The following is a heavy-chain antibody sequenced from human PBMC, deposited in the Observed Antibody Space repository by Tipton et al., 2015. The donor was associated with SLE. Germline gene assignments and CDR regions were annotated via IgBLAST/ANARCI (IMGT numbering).Heavy chain of an antibody. D-gene: IGHD4-17*01. V-gene: IGHV4-59*02. CDR2: IYYSGST. CDR3: ARNGDRNWFDP. CDR1: GGSVGTYY. J-gene: IGHJ5*02. Sequence: TLSLTCTVSGGSVGTYYRSWIRQPPGKGLEWIGYIYYSGSTNYNPSLKSRVTISVDTSKNQFSLKLSSVTAADTAVYYCARNGDRNWFDPWGQGTLVTVSS.